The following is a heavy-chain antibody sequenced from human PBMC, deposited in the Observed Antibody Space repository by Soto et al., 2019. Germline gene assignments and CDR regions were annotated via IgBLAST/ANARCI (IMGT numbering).Heavy chain of an antibody. D-gene: IGHD2-15*01. CDR3: ARAGCDRGSCYTLVGLRYGMDV. CDR1: GFTFSSYA. J-gene: IGHJ6*02. CDR2: ISYDGNNK. V-gene: IGHV3-30-3*01. Sequence: QVQLVESGGGVVQPGRSLRLSCAASGFTFSSYALHWVRQAPGKGLEWVAVISYDGNNKYYADSVKGRFTISRDNSKNTLYLQMNSLRAEDTAVYYCARAGCDRGSCYTLVGLRYGMDVWGQGTTVTVSS.